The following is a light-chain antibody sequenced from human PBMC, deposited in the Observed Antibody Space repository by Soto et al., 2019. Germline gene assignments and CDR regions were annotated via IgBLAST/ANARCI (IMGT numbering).Light chain of an antibody. CDR2: DAS. CDR3: QQRSNWPPIT. Sequence: EIVLTQSPATLSLSPGERAILSCRASQSVGTYLAWYQQRPGQAPRLLIYDASHRAAGIPARFSGSGFGTDFTLTISSLEPEDAAVYYCQQRSNWPPITFGQGTRLEIK. CDR1: QSVGTY. J-gene: IGKJ5*01. V-gene: IGKV3-11*01.